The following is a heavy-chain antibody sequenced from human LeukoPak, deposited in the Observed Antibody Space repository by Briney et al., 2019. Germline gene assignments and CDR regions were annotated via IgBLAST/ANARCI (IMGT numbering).Heavy chain of an antibody. CDR2: IDGDSGDT. J-gene: IGHJ4*02. V-gene: IGHV1-3*01. D-gene: IGHD6-19*01. Sequence: ASVKVSCKASGYTFSAYSIHWLRQAPGQRFEWMGWIDGDSGDTRYSQKFQGRVTFTRDTSASTVYMELSNLRSEDTAVYYCARGSTSDWPLDYWGQETLVTISS. CDR1: GYTFSAYS. CDR3: ARGSTSDWPLDY.